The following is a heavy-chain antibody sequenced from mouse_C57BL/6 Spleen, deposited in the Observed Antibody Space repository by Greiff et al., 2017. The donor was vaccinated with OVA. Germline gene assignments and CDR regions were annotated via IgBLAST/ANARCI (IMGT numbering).Heavy chain of an antibody. V-gene: IGHV5-17*01. J-gene: IGHJ2*01. CDR3: ARNGDKYYFDY. CDR2: ISSGSSTI. Sequence: EVKLMESGGGLVKPGGSLKLSCAASGFTFSDYGMHWVRQAPEKGLEWVAYISSGSSTIYYADTVKGRFTISRDNAKNTLFLQMTSLRSEDTAMYYCARNGDKYYFDYGGQGTTLTVSS. CDR1: GFTFSDYG.